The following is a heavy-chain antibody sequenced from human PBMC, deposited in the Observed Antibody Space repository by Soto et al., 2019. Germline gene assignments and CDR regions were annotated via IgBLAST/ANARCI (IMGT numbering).Heavy chain of an antibody. D-gene: IGHD3-16*01. Sequence: QVTLKESGPVLVKPTETLTLTCTVSGFSLSNARMGVSWIRQPPGKALEWLAHIFSNDEKSYSTSLKSRLTISTDTSKTQVVLTRTYMDPVDTATNYVARLSDGGESYPDAFDIWGRGTMVTVSS. J-gene: IGHJ3*02. CDR2: IFSNDEK. CDR1: GFSLSNARMG. CDR3: ARLSDGGESYPDAFDI. V-gene: IGHV2-26*01.